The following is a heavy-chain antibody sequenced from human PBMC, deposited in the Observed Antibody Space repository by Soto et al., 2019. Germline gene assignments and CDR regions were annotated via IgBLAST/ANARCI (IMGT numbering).Heavy chain of an antibody. CDR3: AKGPYYYFYMDV. J-gene: IGHJ6*03. CDR2: ISYDGRNR. V-gene: IGHV3-30*18. Sequence: GGSLRLSCAASGFTFSSFGMHWVRQAPGKGLEWVAIISYDGRNRYYADSVKGRFTISRDNSKNTLYLQMNRLRAEDTAVYYCAKGPYYYFYMDVWGKGTTVTVSS. CDR1: GFTFSSFG.